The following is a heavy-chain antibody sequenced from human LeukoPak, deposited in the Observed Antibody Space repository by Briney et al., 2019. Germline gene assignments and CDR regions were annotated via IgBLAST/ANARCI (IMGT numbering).Heavy chain of an antibody. CDR1: GGTFSNYV. V-gene: IGHV1-69*05. CDR3: ARNRDGYNYNWFDP. Sequence: GASVKVSCKASGGTFSNYVVTWVRQAPGQGLEWMGRIIPRFGTANYAQKFQDRVTITTDESTSTAYMELSSLRSEDTAVYYCARNRDGYNYNWFDPWGQGTLVTVSS. D-gene: IGHD5-24*01. CDR2: IIPRFGTA. J-gene: IGHJ5*02.